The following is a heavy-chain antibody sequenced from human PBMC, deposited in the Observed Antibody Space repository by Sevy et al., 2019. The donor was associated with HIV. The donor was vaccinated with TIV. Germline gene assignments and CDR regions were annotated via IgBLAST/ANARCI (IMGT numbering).Heavy chain of an antibody. CDR2: ISSSGITI. D-gene: IGHD3-16*01. CDR3: ARRGRSNSLSHFDY. V-gene: IGHV3-11*01. Sequence: GGSLRLSCAASGFTFSDYYMNWVRQAPGKGLEWVSYISSSGITIYYADSVKGRFTISRDNAKNSLYLQMNSLRAEDTAVYYCARRGRSNSLSHFDYWGQGTLVTVSS. J-gene: IGHJ4*02. CDR1: GFTFSDYY.